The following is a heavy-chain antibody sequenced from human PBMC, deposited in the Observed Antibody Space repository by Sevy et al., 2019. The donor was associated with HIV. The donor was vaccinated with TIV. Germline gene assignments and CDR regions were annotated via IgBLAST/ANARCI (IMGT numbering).Heavy chain of an antibody. D-gene: IGHD6-13*01. CDR2: INQGGSEK. Sequence: GGYLRLSFAASGFTFSAYWMHWVRQAPGKGLEWVANINQGGSEKYYVDSVKGGFTISRDNAKNSLFLQMNSLRAEDTAVYYCARALAAAASSWGQGALVTVSS. V-gene: IGHV3-7*01. CDR3: ARALAAAASS. CDR1: GFTFSAYW. J-gene: IGHJ5*02.